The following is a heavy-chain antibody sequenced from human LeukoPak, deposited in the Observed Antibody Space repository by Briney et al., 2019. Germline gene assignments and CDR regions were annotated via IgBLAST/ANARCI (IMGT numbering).Heavy chain of an antibody. CDR2: IFYSGTT. J-gene: IGHJ3*01. Sequence: SETLSLICSVSRGSISSPNYYWGWIRQPPGKGLEWIGSIFYSGTTYYNPSLPSLKSRVTILIDTSKNQFSLRLRSVTAADTAVYYCASLRKRGGAFDLWGQGTVVSVSS. CDR3: ASLRKRGGAFDL. V-gene: IGHV4-39*07. CDR1: RGSISSPNYY.